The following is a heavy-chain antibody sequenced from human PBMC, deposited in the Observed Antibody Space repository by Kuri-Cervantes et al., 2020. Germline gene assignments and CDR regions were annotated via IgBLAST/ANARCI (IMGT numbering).Heavy chain of an antibody. CDR3: ARDVKYYYGSGSIQCWFDP. V-gene: IGHV4-34*01. Sequence: SQTLSLTCAVYGGSFSGHYWGWIRQPPGKGLEWIGSIYYSGSTYYNPSLKSRVTISVDTPKNQFSLKLSSVTAADTAVYYCARDVKYYYGSGSIQCWFDPWGQGTLVTVSS. J-gene: IGHJ5*02. CDR1: GGSFSGHY. CDR2: IYYSGST. D-gene: IGHD3-10*01.